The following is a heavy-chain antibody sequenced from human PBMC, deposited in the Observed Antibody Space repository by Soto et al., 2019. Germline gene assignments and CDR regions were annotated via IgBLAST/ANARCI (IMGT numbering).Heavy chain of an antibody. J-gene: IGHJ4*01. D-gene: IGHD6-6*01. Sequence: PGESLKISCKGSGYDFTTYFIGWVRQMPGKGLEWMGIIYPGDSDTRYSPSFQGQVTISADKSISTAYLQWSSLKASDTAMYYCARRRAYSSSSFYFEYWGQGTLVTVSS. CDR2: IYPGDSDT. CDR3: ARRRAYSSSSFYFEY. V-gene: IGHV5-51*01. CDR1: GYDFTTYF.